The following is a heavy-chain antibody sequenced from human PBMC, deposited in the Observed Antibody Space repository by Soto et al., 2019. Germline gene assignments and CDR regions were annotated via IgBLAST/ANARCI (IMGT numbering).Heavy chain of an antibody. J-gene: IGHJ4*02. CDR3: VKDDGGYPSTAPH. V-gene: IGHV3-23*01. CDR2: IMGSGDRT. CDR1: GITISNYP. D-gene: IGHD3-22*01. Sequence: EVQLLESGGGLVQPGGSLRLSCAASGITISNYPMSWVRQAPGKGLDWVSGIMGSGDRTYYADSAKGRFTISKDISRNSLSLQLDSLGVEDTAVYFCVKDDGGYPSTAPHWGQGTLVTVSS.